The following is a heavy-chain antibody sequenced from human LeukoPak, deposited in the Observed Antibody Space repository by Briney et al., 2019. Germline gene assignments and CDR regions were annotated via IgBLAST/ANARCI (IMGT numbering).Heavy chain of an antibody. J-gene: IGHJ4*02. CDR2: ISGSGGST. CDR3: AKEGSYYDILTGYRGTDY. CDR1: GFTFSSYG. V-gene: IGHV3-23*01. D-gene: IGHD3-9*01. Sequence: GGSLRLSCAASGFTFSSYGMSWVRQAPGKGLEWVSAISGSGGSTYYADSVKGRFTISRDNSKNTLYLQMNSLRVEDTAVYYCAKEGSYYDILTGYRGTDYWGQGTLVTVSS.